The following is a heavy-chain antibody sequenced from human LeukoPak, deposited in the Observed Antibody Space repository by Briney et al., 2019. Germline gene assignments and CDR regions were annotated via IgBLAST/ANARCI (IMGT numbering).Heavy chain of an antibody. V-gene: IGHV1-69*04. J-gene: IGHJ4*02. D-gene: IGHD2-15*01. CDR2: IIPSLDVA. Sequence: SVKVSFKASGDTFIPYTFSWVRQAPGQGLEWIGRIIPSLDVANYAQKFQGRVTLSVDRDTATTYMEVTSLRSEDTAIYYCARDHCSPGTCLGGHWGQGTLVTVSS. CDR3: ARDHCSPGTCLGGH. CDR1: GDTFIPYT.